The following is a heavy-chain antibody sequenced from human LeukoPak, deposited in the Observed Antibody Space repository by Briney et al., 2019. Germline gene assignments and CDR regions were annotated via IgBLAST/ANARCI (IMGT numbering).Heavy chain of an antibody. CDR2: IIPIFGTV. D-gene: IGHD5-18*01. CDR3: ASNTVMDPYYFDS. J-gene: IGHJ4*02. CDR1: GGTFSSYA. Sequence: ASVKVSCKASGGTFSSYAISWVRQAPGQGLEWMGGIIPIFGTVNYAQKFQGRVTITADESTSTAYMELSSLRSEDTAVYYCASNTVMDPYYFDSWGQGTLVTVSS. V-gene: IGHV1-69*13.